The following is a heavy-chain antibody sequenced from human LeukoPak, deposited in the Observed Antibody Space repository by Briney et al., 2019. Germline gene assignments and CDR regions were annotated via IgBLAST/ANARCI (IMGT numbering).Heavy chain of an antibody. D-gene: IGHD5-24*01. CDR2: ISYDGSNE. CDR1: GFTFSSYG. V-gene: IGHV3-30*18. Sequence: GGSLRLSCAASGFTFSSYGMHWVRQAPGKGPEWVAVISYDGSNEYYADSVKGRFTISRDNSKNTLYLQMSSLRAEDTAVYYCAKEGRSLQTYWGQGTLVTVSS. CDR3: AKEGRSLQTY. J-gene: IGHJ4*02.